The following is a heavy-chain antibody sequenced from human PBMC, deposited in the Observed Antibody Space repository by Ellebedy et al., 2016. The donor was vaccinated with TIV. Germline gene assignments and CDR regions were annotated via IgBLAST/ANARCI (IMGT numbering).Heavy chain of an antibody. D-gene: IGHD2-15*01. Sequence: GESLKISXVASGFTFSNYGMHWVRQPPGEGLQWVAIIWDDGSKQYYADSVKGRFTISRDSSKNTLYLQMNSLRAEDTAVYYCAKGSLGGVVVAPTDYWGQGTLVTVSS. CDR1: GFTFSNYG. V-gene: IGHV3-33*06. CDR2: IWDDGSKQ. J-gene: IGHJ4*02. CDR3: AKGSLGGVVVAPTDY.